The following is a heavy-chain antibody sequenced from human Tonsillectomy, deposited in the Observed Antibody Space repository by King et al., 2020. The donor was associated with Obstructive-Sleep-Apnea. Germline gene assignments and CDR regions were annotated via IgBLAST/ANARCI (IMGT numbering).Heavy chain of an antibody. Sequence: VQLVESGGRLVKPGGSLRLSCAASGFTFSDYYMSWIRPAPGKGLEWVSYISSSSRYTNYADSVKGRFTISRDNAKNSLYLQMNSLRAEDTAVYYCARDQVATQDDPLDYWGQGTLVTVSS. CDR1: GFTFSDYY. CDR3: ARDQVATQDDPLDY. D-gene: IGHD5-12*01. J-gene: IGHJ4*02. CDR2: ISSSSRYT. V-gene: IGHV3-11*06.